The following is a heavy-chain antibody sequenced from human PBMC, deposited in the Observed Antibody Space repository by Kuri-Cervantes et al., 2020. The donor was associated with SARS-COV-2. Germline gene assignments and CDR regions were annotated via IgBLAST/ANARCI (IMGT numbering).Heavy chain of an antibody. CDR1: GFTFSSYA. D-gene: IGHD3-16*01. CDR2: IYSGGSST. CDR3: AKDLGDYGMDV. V-gene: IGHV3-23*03. Sequence: GGSLRLSCAASGFTFSSYAMSWVRQAPGKGLEWVSVIYSGGSSTYYADSVKGRFTISRDNSKNTLYLQMNSLRAEDTAVYYCAKDLGDYGMDVCGQGTTVTVSS. J-gene: IGHJ6*02.